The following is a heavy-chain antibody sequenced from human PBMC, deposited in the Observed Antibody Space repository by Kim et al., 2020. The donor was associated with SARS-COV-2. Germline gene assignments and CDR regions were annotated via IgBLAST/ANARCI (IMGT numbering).Heavy chain of an antibody. CDR2: INHSGST. CDR3: ARGQASRDYYYDSSGPADY. CDR1: GGSFSGYY. D-gene: IGHD3-22*01. Sequence: SETLSLTCAVYGGSFSGYYWSWIRQPPGKGLEWIGEINHSGSTNYNPSLKSRVTISVDTSKNQFSLKLSSVTAADTAVYYCARGQASRDYYYDSSGPADYWGQGTLVTVSS. V-gene: IGHV4-34*01. J-gene: IGHJ4*02.